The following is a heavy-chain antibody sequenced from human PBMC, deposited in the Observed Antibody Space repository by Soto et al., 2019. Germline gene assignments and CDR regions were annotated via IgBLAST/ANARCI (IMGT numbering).Heavy chain of an antibody. V-gene: IGHV1-69*13. CDR1: GGTFSSYA. CDR2: IIPIFGTA. D-gene: IGHD3-22*01. CDR3: ARDYYDSSGYYYVRYPLDI. J-gene: IGHJ3*02. Sequence: SVKVSCKASGGTFSSYAISWVRQAPGQGLEWMGGIIPIFGTANYAQKFQGRVTITADESTSTAYMELSSLRSEDTAVYYCARDYYDSSGYYYVRYPLDIWGQGTMVTVSS.